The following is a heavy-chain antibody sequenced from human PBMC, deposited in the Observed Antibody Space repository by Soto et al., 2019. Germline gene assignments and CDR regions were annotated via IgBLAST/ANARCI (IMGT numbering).Heavy chain of an antibody. CDR1: GGSLRNYY. CDR2: IYTSVTS. J-gene: IGHJ4*02. CDR3: ARLWFGKQPGYLDN. V-gene: IGHV4-4*07. Sequence: QVQLQESGPGLVKPSEPLSLTCSVSGGSLRNYYWNWIRQPAGKGLEWIGRIYTSVTSDYNPSLKSRVTMSAGTSKNQLSLRLSSVTAADSAVYYCARLWFGKQPGYLDNWGQGLRVTISS. D-gene: IGHD3-10*01.